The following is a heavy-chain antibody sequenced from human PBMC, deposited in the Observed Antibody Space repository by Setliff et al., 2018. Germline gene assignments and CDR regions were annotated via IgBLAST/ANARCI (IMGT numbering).Heavy chain of an antibody. CDR1: GFSFSSYA. CDR3: AKSPHDFWSGRVFFDY. V-gene: IGHV3-23*01. CDR2: IIGSGIST. D-gene: IGHD3-3*01. Sequence: GGSLRLSCAASGFSFSSYAMSWVRQAPGQGLEWVSSIIGSGISTYYADPVQGRFTISRDNHKNTLYLQMNSLRVEDTAIYYCAKSPHDFWSGRVFFDYWGQGILVTVSS. J-gene: IGHJ4*01.